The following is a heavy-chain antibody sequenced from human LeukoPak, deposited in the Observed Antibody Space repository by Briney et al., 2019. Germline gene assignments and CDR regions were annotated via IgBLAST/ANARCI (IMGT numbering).Heavy chain of an antibody. CDR3: AKADSSGYYYATDAFDI. D-gene: IGHD3-22*01. V-gene: IGHV3-30*02. CDR1: GFTFSSYG. CDR2: IWYDGSNK. Sequence: GGSLRLSCAASGFTFSSYGMHWVRQAPGKGLEWVAVIWYDGSNKYYADSVKGRFTISRDNSKNTLYLQMNSLRAEDTAVYYCAKADSSGYYYATDAFDIWGQGTMVTVSS. J-gene: IGHJ3*02.